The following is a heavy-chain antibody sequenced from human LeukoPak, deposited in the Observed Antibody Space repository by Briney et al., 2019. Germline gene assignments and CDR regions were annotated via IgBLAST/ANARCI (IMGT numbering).Heavy chain of an antibody. CDR3: ARDHYYGSGSSDY. CDR1: GFTFSSYE. V-gene: IGHV3-48*03. J-gene: IGHJ4*02. Sequence: GGSLRLSCAASGFTFSSYEMNWVRQAPGKGLEWVSYISTGGSTIYYADSVKGRFTISRDNAKNSLYLQMNSLRVEDTTVYYCARDHYYGSGSSDYWGQGTLVTVSS. CDR2: ISTGGSTI. D-gene: IGHD3-10*01.